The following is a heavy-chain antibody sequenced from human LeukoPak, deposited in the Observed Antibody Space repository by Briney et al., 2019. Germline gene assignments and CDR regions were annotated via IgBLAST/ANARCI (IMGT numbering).Heavy chain of an antibody. CDR2: ISGSGGST. J-gene: IGHJ4*02. CDR1: GFTFSSYA. V-gene: IGHV3-23*01. Sequence: GGSLRLSCAASGFTFSSYAMSWVRQAPGKGLEWVSAISGSGGSTYYADSVKGRFTISRDNSKNTLYLQMNSLRAEDTAVHYCAAQRCIGYCSSTSYAEDYWGQGTLVTVSS. CDR3: AAQRCIGYCSSTSYAEDY. D-gene: IGHD2-2*01.